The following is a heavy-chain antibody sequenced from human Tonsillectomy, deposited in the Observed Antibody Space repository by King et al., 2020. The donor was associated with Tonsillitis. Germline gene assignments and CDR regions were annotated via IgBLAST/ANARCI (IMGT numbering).Heavy chain of an antibody. Sequence: VQLVESGGGVVQPGRSLRLSCAASGFTFSSYAMHWVRQAPGKGLEWVAVISYDGSNKYYADSVKGRFTISRDNSKNTLYLQMNSLRAEDTAVYYCARDRGAVVVALPGGYWGQGTLVTVSS. D-gene: IGHD2-15*01. V-gene: IGHV3-30-3*01. CDR1: GFTFSSYA. J-gene: IGHJ4*02. CDR2: ISYDGSNK. CDR3: ARDRGAVVVALPGGY.